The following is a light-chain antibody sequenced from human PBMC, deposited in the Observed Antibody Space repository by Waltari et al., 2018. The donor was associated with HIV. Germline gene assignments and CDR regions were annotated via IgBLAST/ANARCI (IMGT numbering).Light chain of an antibody. Sequence: QSALTQPASVSGSPGQSIPLSCTGPSSDIGYYSYVSWFQQQPGKAPKLIIYESTYRPSGVSDRFSGSRSGNTASLTISGLQPEDEGHYHCASFTGANTRLFGGGTLVTVL. V-gene: IGLV2-14*03. CDR1: SSDIGYYSY. J-gene: IGLJ2*01. CDR3: ASFTGANTRL. CDR2: EST.